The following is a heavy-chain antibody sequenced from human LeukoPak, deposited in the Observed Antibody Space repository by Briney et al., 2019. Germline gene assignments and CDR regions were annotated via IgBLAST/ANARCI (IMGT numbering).Heavy chain of an antibody. V-gene: IGHV3-21*01. J-gene: IGHJ4*02. CDR3: ARDGSVFDYYDSSGYYYGPFDY. CDR2: ISRSSTYI. Sequence: PGGSLRLSCAASGFTFSSYSMNWVRQAPGKGLEWVSSISRSSTYIHYADSVKGRFTISRANAKNSLYLQMNSLRAEDTAVYYCARDGSVFDYYDSSGYYYGPFDYWGQGTLVTVSS. CDR1: GFTFSSYS. D-gene: IGHD3-22*01.